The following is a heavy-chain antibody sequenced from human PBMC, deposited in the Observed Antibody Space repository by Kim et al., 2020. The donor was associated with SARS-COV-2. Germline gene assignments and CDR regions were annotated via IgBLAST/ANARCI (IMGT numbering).Heavy chain of an antibody. CDR3: VASYGGDYYGMDV. Sequence: AYGAAVKGRFTFSRDDAKNMAFLEMNSLKTEDTAVYYCVASYGGDYYGMDVWGQGTTVTVSS. D-gene: IGHD3-10*01. J-gene: IGHJ6*02. V-gene: IGHV3-73*01.